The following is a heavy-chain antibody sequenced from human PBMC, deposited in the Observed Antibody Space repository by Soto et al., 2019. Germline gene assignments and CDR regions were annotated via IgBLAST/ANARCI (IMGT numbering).Heavy chain of an antibody. J-gene: IGHJ4*02. CDR3: TAVYYCARNYYYGSGSYLFVLDY. D-gene: IGHD3-10*01. V-gene: IGHV3-30-3*01. Sequence: GGSLRLSCTASGFTFSNYAMHWVRQAPGKGLEWVAVISYDGGDKYYADSVKGRFTISRDNSKSTLYLQMNSLRADDTAVYYDTAVYYCARNYYYGSGSYLFVLDYWGQGTLVTVSS. CDR2: ISYDGGDK. CDR1: GFTFSNYA.